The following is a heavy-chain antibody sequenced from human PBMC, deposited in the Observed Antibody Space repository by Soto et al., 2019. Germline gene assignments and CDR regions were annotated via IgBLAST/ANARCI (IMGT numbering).Heavy chain of an antibody. CDR2: INHSGST. CDR1: GGSFSGYY. D-gene: IGHD3-22*01. Sequence: PSETLSLTCAVYGGSFSGYYWSWIRQPPGKGLEWIGEINHSGSTNYNPSLKSRVTISVDASKNQFSLKLSSVTAADTAVYYCAGYYYDSSGYYWNYWGQGTLVTVSS. V-gene: IGHV4-34*01. CDR3: AGYYYDSSGYYWNY. J-gene: IGHJ4*02.